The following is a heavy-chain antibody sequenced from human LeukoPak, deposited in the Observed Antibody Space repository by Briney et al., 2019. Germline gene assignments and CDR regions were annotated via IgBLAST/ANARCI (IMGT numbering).Heavy chain of an antibody. V-gene: IGHV1-24*01. CDR3: ATGTPKYCSGGSCYSDGWVY. CDR1: GYTLTELS. D-gene: IGHD2-15*01. J-gene: IGHJ4*02. CDR2: FDPEDGET. Sequence: ASVKVSCKVSGYTLTELSMHWVRQAPGKGLEWMGGFDPEDGETIYAQKFQGRVTMTEDTSTDTAYMELSSLRSEDTAVYYCATGTPKYCSGGSCYSDGWVYWGQGTLVTVSS.